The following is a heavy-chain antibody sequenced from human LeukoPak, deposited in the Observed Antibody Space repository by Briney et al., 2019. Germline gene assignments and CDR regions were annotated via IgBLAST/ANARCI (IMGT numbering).Heavy chain of an antibody. J-gene: IGHJ4*02. CDR3: ARVGYSGYDDRGSFDY. D-gene: IGHD5-12*01. V-gene: IGHV4-39*07. CDR2: IYYSAST. CDR1: GGSISSSSYY. Sequence: SETLSLTCTVSGGSISSSSYYWGWIRQPPGKGLEWIGNIYYSASTYYNPSLKSRVTISVDTSKNQFSLKLSSVTAASTAVYYCARVGYSGYDDRGSFDYWGQGTLVTVSS.